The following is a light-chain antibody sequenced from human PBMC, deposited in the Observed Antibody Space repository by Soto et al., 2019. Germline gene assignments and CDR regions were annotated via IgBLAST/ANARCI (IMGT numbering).Light chain of an antibody. CDR3: CSYAGGVTLL. CDR1: SSDVGSYNL. Sequence: QSALTQPASVSGSPGQSITISCTGTSSDVGSYNLVSWYQQEPGKAPKLMIYDVNKRPSGISNRFSGSKSGNTASLTISGLQAEDEADYYCCSYAGGVTLLFGGGTKVTVL. J-gene: IGLJ2*01. V-gene: IGLV2-23*02. CDR2: DVN.